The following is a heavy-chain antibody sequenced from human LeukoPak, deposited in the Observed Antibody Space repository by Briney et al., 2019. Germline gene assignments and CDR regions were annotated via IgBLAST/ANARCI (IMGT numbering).Heavy chain of an antibody. CDR2: IRKDGSEM. CDR1: GFTFSSYW. CDR3: EGSAGY. J-gene: IGHJ4*02. Sequence: LAGGSLRLSCAASGFTFSSYWMSWVRQAPGKGLEWVANIRKDGSEMYYVDSVKGRFTISRDNAKNSLYLQMNSLRAEDTAVYYCEGSAGYWGQGTLVTVSS. V-gene: IGHV3-7*01.